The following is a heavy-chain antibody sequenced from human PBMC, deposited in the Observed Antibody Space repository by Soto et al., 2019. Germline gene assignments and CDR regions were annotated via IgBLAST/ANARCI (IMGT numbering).Heavy chain of an antibody. V-gene: IGHV3-9*01. CDR3: AKDIRGIAVAGVDY. J-gene: IGHJ4*02. Sequence: EVQLVESGGGLVQPGRSLRLSCAASGFTFDDYAMHWVRQAPGKGLEWVSGISWNSGSIGYADSVKGRFTISRDNAKNSLYLQMNSLRAEDTALYYCAKDIRGIAVAGVDYWGRGTLVTVSS. CDR2: ISWNSGSI. CDR1: GFTFDDYA. D-gene: IGHD6-19*01.